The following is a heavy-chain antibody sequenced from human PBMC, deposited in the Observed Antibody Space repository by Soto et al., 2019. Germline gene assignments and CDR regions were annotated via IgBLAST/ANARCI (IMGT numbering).Heavy chain of an antibody. Sequence: GGSLRLSCTASGFTFSTYDMNWVRRAPGRGLEWISYINTFSGIMYYADSVRGRFAISRDNAKNLLYLQMDSLRGEDTAVYYCARPRPGYYMDVWGKGTTVTVSS. CDR2: INTFSGIM. J-gene: IGHJ6*03. CDR1: GFTFSTYD. V-gene: IGHV3-48*01. CDR3: ARPRPGYYMDV.